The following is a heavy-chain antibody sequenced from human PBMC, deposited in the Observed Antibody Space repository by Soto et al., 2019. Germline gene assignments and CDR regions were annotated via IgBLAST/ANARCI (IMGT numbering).Heavy chain of an antibody. D-gene: IGHD3-10*01. CDR2: IREDGSEI. CDR1: GFTFSSHW. Sequence: PGGSLRLSCVASGFTFSSHWMNWVRQVPGKGLEWVANIREDGSEIHYVDSVKGRFTISRDNAKNSLYLQMSSLRVEDTAVYHCVRSSGWTGDYWGQGILVTVS. V-gene: IGHV3-7*04. J-gene: IGHJ4*02. CDR3: VRSSGWTGDY.